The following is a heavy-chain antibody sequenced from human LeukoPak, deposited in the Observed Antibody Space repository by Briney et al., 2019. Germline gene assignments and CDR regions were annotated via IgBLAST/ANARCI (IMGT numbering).Heavy chain of an antibody. D-gene: IGHD4-23*01. V-gene: IGHV2-70*11. CDR2: IDWDDDE. CDR3: ARSVPFTVVDAFDI. Sequence: SGPALAKPTQTLTLTCTFSGFSLSTSGMCVSWIRQPPGKALEWLARIDWDDDEYYSTSLKTRLTISKDTSKNQVVLTMTNMDPVDTATYYCARSVPFTVVDAFDIWGQGTMVTVSS. CDR1: GFSLSTSGMC. J-gene: IGHJ3*02.